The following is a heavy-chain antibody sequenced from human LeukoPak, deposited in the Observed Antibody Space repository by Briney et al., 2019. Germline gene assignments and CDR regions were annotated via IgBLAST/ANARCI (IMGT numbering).Heavy chain of an antibody. CDR1: GFTFSSYG. J-gene: IGHJ6*03. V-gene: IGHV3-23*01. CDR2: ISGSGGST. Sequence: GGSLRPSCAASGFTFSSYGMSWVRQAPGKGLEWVSAISGSGGSTYYADSVKGRFTISRDNAKNSLYLQMNSLRAEDTAVYYCARDLYGSSGWYYYYYYMDVWGKGTTVTVSS. CDR3: ARDLYGSSGWYYYYYYMDV. D-gene: IGHD6-19*01.